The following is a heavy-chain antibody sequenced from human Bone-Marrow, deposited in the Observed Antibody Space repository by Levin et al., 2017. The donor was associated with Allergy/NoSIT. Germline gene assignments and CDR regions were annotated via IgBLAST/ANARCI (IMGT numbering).Heavy chain of an antibody. J-gene: IGHJ4*02. CDR1: GGTFSTYT. CDR3: ASLRDGYIY. Sequence: SVKVSCKTSGGTFSTYTINWVRQAPGQGFEWMGRIVPMIDETNYAQKFQDRVTISVDKSTSTAYLDLSSLTSEDTAVIYCASLRDGYIYWGQGTRVTVSS. D-gene: IGHD5-24*01. CDR2: IVPMIDET. V-gene: IGHV1-69*02.